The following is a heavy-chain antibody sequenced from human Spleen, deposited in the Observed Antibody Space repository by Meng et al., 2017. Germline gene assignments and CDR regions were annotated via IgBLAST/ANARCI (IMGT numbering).Heavy chain of an antibody. D-gene: IGHD2/OR15-2a*01. CDR2: IYYSGST. J-gene: IGHJ5*02. CDR3: ARELPASTREPFDP. Sequence: LTVRESGPGLVKPSETLSLTCTVSGGSISSSSYYWGWIRQPPGKGLEWIGSIYYSGSTYYNPSLKSRVTISVDTSKNQFSLKLSSVTAADTAVYYCARELPASTREPFDPWGQGTLVTVSS. V-gene: IGHV4-39*07. CDR1: GGSISSSSYY.